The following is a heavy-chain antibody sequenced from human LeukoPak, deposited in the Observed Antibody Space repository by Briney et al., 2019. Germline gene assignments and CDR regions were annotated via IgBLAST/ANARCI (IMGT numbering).Heavy chain of an antibody. Sequence: QSGGSLRLSCAASGFAFSSYAMSWVRQAPGKGLEWVSAISGSGGSTYYADSVKGRFTISRDNSKNTLYLQMNSLRAEDTAVYYCAKDRNQLPAAYWGQGTLVTVSS. CDR3: AKDRNQLPAAY. D-gene: IGHD2-2*01. J-gene: IGHJ4*02. CDR2: ISGSGGST. CDR1: GFAFSSYA. V-gene: IGHV3-23*01.